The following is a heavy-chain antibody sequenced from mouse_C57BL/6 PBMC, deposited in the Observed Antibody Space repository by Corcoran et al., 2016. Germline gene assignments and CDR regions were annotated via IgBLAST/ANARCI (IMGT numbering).Heavy chain of an antibody. CDR3: ADSSDYFDY. V-gene: IGHV1-19*01. J-gene: IGHJ2*01. Sequence: EVQLQQSGPVLVKPGASVKMSCKASGYTFTDYYMNWVKQSHGKSLEWIGVINPYNGGTSYNQKFKGKATLTVDKSSSTAYMELNSLTSEDSAVYYCADSSDYFDYWGQGTTLTVSS. D-gene: IGHD3-2*02. CDR1: GYTFTDYY. CDR2: INPYNGGT.